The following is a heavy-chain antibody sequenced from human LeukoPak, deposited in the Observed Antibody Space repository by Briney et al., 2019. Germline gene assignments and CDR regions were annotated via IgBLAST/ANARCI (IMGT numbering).Heavy chain of an antibody. CDR3: ARGRDY. CDR1: GYTLTELS. V-gene: IGHV1-24*01. CDR2: FDPEDGET. J-gene: IGHJ4*02. Sequence: ASVKVSCKVSGYTLTELSMHWVRQAPGKGLEWMGGFDPEDGETIYAQKFQGRVTITRNTSISTAYMELSSLRSEDTAVYYCARGRDYWGQGTLVTVSS.